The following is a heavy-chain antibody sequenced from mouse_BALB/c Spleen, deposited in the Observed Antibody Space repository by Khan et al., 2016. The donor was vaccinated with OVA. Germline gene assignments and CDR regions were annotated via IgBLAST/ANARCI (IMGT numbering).Heavy chain of an antibody. CDR1: GYTFTNYG. Sequence: QIQLVQSGPELKKPGETVKISCKASGYTFTNYGMDWVKQAPGKGLKWMGWINTYTGEPTYADDFKGRFAFSLETSASTAYLQINHLNYEDTANLLCGRRGYYRTFAYWGQGTLVTVFA. V-gene: IGHV9-3-1*01. CDR2: INTYTGEP. D-gene: IGHD2-14*01. J-gene: IGHJ3*01. CDR3: GRRGYYRTFAY.